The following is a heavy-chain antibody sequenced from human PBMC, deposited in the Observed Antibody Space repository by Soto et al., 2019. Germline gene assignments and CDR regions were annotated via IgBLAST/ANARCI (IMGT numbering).Heavy chain of an antibody. CDR2: VSGSGGNT. Sequence: GGSLRLSCAASGFTFSNYAVSWVRQAPGKGLEWVSAVSGSGGNTYYADSVKGRFTISRDNSKNTLFLQMNSLRAEDTAVYYCAKRFIEKQTTGNVDFWGQGTLVTVSS. CDR3: AKRFIEKQTTGNVDF. CDR1: GFTFSNYA. V-gene: IGHV3-23*01. D-gene: IGHD1-1*01. J-gene: IGHJ4*02.